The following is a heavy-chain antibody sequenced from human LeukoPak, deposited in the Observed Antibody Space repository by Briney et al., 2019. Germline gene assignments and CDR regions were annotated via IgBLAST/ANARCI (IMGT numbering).Heavy chain of an antibody. Sequence: GGSLTLSCAASGFTFSSYSVNWVRQAPGEGLAWVSSISSSGSYIYYADSVKGRFTFSRDNAKNSLYLQMNSLRAEATAVYYCARGSGVQVWSSLDYWGQGTLVTVSS. V-gene: IGHV3-21*01. CDR3: ARGSGVQVWSSLDY. D-gene: IGHD5-18*01. J-gene: IGHJ4*02. CDR2: ISSSGSYI. CDR1: GFTFSSYS.